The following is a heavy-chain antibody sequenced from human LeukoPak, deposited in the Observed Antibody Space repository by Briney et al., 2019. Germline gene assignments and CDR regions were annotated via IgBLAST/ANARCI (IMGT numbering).Heavy chain of an antibody. Sequence: GRSLRLSCAASGFTFSSYGMHWARQAPGKGLEWVAVISYDGSNKYYADSVKGRFTISRDNSKNTLYLQMNSLRAEDTAVYYCAKTRISGWFLRNYGMDVWGKGTTVTVSS. CDR3: AKTRISGWFLRNYGMDV. V-gene: IGHV3-30*18. CDR1: GFTFSSYG. CDR2: ISYDGSNK. D-gene: IGHD6-19*01. J-gene: IGHJ6*04.